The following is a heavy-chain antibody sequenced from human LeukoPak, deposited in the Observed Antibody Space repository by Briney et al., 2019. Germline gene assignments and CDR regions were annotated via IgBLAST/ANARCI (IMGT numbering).Heavy chain of an antibody. J-gene: IGHJ4*02. D-gene: IGHD4-11*01. CDR2: VYYSGHT. V-gene: IGHV4-59*08. CDR1: GGSTSGYF. CDR3: ARLHTYSNTPLCSY. Sequence: SETLSLTCSVSGGSTSGYFWTWIRQPPGKGPEWIGYVYYSGHTSYSPSLESRVTISVDTSKNQFSLKLNSATAADTAVYYCARLHTYSNTPLCSYWGQGTLVTVSS.